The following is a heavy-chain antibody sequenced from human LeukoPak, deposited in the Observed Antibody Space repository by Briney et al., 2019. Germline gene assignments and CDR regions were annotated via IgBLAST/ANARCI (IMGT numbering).Heavy chain of an antibody. CDR2: ISDSGGST. CDR3: AKGTDCSGGSCYSDFDY. V-gene: IGHV3-23*01. Sequence: GGSLRLSCAGSGFTFRSYAMSWVRQSPVKGLEWVSAISDSGGSTYYADSMRGRFTISRDNSKNTLYLQMNSLRAEDTAVYYCAKGTDCSGGSCYSDFDYWGQGTLVTVSS. J-gene: IGHJ4*02. D-gene: IGHD2-15*01. CDR1: GFTFRSYA.